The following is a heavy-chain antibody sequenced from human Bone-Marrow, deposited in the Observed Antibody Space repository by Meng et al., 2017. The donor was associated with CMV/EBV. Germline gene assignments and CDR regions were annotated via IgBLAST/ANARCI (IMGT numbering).Heavy chain of an antibody. CDR3: ARGYELRYFVPYYYGMDV. Sequence: GESLKISCAASGFTFSSYAMHWVRQAPGKGLEWVAVISYDGSNKYYADSVKGRFTISRDNSKNTLYLQMNSLRAEDTAVYYCARGYELRYFVPYYYGMDVWVQGTTVTVSS. V-gene: IGHV3-30-3*01. J-gene: IGHJ6*02. CDR2: ISYDGSNK. D-gene: IGHD3-9*01. CDR1: GFTFSSYA.